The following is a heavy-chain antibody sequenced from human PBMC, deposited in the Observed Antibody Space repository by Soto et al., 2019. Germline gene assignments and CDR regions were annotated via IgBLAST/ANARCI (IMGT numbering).Heavy chain of an antibody. CDR3: ARGGSLYWYFDL. Sequence: QVQLVQSGAEVKKPGASVKVSCKASGYTFTSYAMHWVRQAPGQRLEWMGWINAGNGNTKYSQNFQGRVTITRGRYASTAYMELSSLRSEDTAVYYCARGGSLYWYFDLWGRGTLVTGSS. D-gene: IGHD1-26*01. J-gene: IGHJ2*01. CDR1: GYTFTSYA. V-gene: IGHV1-3*01. CDR2: INAGNGNT.